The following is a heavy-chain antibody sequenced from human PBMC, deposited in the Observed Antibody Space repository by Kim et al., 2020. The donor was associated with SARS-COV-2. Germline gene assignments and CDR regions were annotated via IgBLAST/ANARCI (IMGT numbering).Heavy chain of an antibody. D-gene: IGHD2-21*01. V-gene: IGHV7-4-1*01. CDR3: ARYRAYASLYY. Sequence: ASVKVSCKASGYKFTDSAITWVRQAPGQGLEWMGFINTVTASPTYAQGFTGRFVFSLDTSLNTTYLQISSLEAEDTAVYYCARYRAYASLYYWGQGTLIT. CDR1: GYKFTDSA. J-gene: IGHJ4*02. CDR2: INTVTASP.